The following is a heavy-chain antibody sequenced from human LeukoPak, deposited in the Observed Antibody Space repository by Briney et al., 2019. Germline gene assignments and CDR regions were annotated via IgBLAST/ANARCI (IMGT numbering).Heavy chain of an antibody. CDR3: ARDRGTMVRGSRWFDP. CDR1: GYTFTSYA. CDR2: INAGNGNT. D-gene: IGHD3-10*01. V-gene: IGHV1-3*01. Sequence: ASVKVSCKASGYTFTSYAVHWVRQAPGQRLEWMGWINAGNGNTKYSQKFQGRVTITRDTSASTAYMELSSLRSEDTAVYYCARDRGTMVRGSRWFDPWGQGTLVTVSS. J-gene: IGHJ5*02.